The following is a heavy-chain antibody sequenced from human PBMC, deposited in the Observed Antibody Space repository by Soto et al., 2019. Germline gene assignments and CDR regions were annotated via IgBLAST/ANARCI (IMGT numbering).Heavy chain of an antibody. D-gene: IGHD3-22*01. J-gene: IGHJ5*02. CDR3: ARKDKSGYFNWFDP. Sequence: PGESLKISCRTSGYKFTSSWIAWVGQKPGKGLEWMGIIFPSDSDTRYSPSFQGQVTISADRSTSTVFLQWASLKASDTAVYFCARKDKSGYFNWFDPWGQGTLVTVSS. CDR1: GYKFTSSW. V-gene: IGHV5-51*01. CDR2: IFPSDSDT.